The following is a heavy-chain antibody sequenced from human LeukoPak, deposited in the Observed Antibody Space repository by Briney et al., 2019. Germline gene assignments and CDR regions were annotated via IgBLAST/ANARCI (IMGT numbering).Heavy chain of an antibody. J-gene: IGHJ6*03. Sequence: SETLSLTCAVYGGSFSGYYWSWIRQPPGKGLEWIGEINHSGSTNYNPSLKSRVTISVDTSKNQFSLKLSSVTAADTAVYYCAREAMVRGVTYYYYYYMDVWGKGTTVTVSS. CDR3: AREAMVRGVTYYYYYYMDV. CDR1: GGSFSGYY. CDR2: INHSGST. D-gene: IGHD3-10*01. V-gene: IGHV4-34*01.